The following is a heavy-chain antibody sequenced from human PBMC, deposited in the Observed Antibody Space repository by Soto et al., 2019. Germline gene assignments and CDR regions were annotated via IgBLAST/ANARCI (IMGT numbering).Heavy chain of an antibody. CDR3: ARGQAMYYDILTGYYDHPDYYYYGMDV. V-gene: IGHV4-30-2*05. D-gene: IGHD3-9*01. Sequence: PSETLSLTCAVSGGSISSGGYSWSWIRQPPGKGLEWIGYIYHSGSTYYNQSLKSQDTISEDTSKKQFSLKLSSVTAADTAVYYFARGQAMYYDILTGYYDHPDYYYYGMDVWGQGTTVTVSS. J-gene: IGHJ6*02. CDR2: IYHSGST. CDR1: GGSISSGGYS.